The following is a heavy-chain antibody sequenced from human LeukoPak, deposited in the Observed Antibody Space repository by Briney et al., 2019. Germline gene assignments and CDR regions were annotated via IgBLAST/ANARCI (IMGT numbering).Heavy chain of an antibody. D-gene: IGHD1-26*01. V-gene: IGHV4-59*01. CDR2: IYYSGST. Sequence: PSETLSLTCTVSGGSISSYYWSWIRQPPGKGLEWIGYIYYSGSTNYNPSLKSRVTISVDTSKNQFSLKLSSVTAADTAVYYCARDFGGSYYLGAFDIWGQGTMVTVSS. J-gene: IGHJ3*02. CDR1: GGSISSYY. CDR3: ARDFGGSYYLGAFDI.